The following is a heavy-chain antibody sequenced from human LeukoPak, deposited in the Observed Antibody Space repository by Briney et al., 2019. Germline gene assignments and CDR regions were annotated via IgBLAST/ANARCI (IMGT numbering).Heavy chain of an antibody. Sequence: SETLSLTCTVSGGSISSYYWSWIRQPAGKGLEWIGRIHTSGSTNYNPSLKSRVTMSVDTSKNQFSLKLSSVTAADTAVYYCARDHVVVVVAATQSYYYYYGMDVWGQGTTVTVSS. CDR2: IHTSGST. CDR3: ARDHVVVVVAATQSYYYYYGMDV. J-gene: IGHJ6*02. D-gene: IGHD2-15*01. V-gene: IGHV4-4*07. CDR1: GGSISSYY.